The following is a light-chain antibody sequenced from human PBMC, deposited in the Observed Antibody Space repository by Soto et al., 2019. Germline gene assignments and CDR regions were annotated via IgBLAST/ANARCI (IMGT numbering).Light chain of an antibody. J-gene: IGKJ1*01. CDR1: QSVTNS. V-gene: IGKV3-11*01. CDR2: HAS. CDR3: QQRRT. Sequence: EIVLTQSPAILSLSPGERATLSCRASQSVTNSLAWYQQKPGQAPRLLIYHASNRATGVPARFSGSGSGTDFTLTISSLEPADFAVYYCQQRRTFGQRTKVDIK.